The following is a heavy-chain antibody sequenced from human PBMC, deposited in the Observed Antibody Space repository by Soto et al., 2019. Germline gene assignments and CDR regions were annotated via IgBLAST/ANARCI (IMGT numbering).Heavy chain of an antibody. V-gene: IGHV3-48*03. CDR2: ISSSGSTI. CDR3: ARARAGDYVLDY. CDR1: GFTFSNYE. D-gene: IGHD4-17*01. J-gene: IGHJ4*02. Sequence: AGGSLRLSCAASGFTFSNYEMNWVRQAPGKGLEWVSYISSSGSTIYYADSVKGPFTISRDNAKNSLYLQMNSLRAEDTAVYYCARARAGDYVLDYWGQGTLVTVYS.